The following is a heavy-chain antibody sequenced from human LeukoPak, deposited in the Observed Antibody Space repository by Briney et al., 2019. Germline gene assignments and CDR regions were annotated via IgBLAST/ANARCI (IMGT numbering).Heavy chain of an antibody. V-gene: IGHV3-15*07. CDR2: IKSKTDGGTT. CDR1: GFTFSNAW. CDR3: TTVIAVAGTDFDY. D-gene: IGHD6-19*01. J-gene: IGHJ4*02. Sequence: GGSLRLSCAASGFTFSNAWMNWVRQAPGKGLGWVGRIKSKTDGGTTDYAAPVKGRFTISRDDSKNTLYLQMNSLKTEDTAVYYCTTVIAVAGTDFDYWGQGTLVTVSS.